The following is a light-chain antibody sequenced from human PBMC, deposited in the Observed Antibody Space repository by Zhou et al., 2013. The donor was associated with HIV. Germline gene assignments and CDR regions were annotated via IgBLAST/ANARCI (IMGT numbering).Light chain of an antibody. CDR1: QGIRNY. V-gene: IGKV1-27*01. Sequence: DIQMTQSPSSLSASVGDRVTIACRASQGIRNYLAWYQQKPGKVPKLLIYAASTLQSGVPSRFSGSGSGTDFTLTIDRLEPEDFAVYYCQHYSNSLWTFGQGTKVEMK. J-gene: IGKJ1*01. CDR3: QHYSNSLWT. CDR2: AAS.